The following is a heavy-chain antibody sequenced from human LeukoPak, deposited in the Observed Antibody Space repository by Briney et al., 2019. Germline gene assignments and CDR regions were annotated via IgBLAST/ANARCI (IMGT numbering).Heavy chain of an antibody. J-gene: IGHJ6*03. CDR3: ARAYYYYYMDV. Sequence: SQTLSLTCTVSGGSISSGSYYWSWIRQPAGKGLEGIGRIYTSGSTNYNPSLKSRVTISVDTSKNQFSLKLSSVTAADTAVYYCARAYYYYYMDVWAKGTTVTVSS. V-gene: IGHV4-61*02. CDR2: IYTSGST. CDR1: GGSISSGSYY.